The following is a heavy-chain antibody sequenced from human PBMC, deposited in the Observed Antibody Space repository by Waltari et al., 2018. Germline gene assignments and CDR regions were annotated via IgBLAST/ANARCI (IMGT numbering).Heavy chain of an antibody. Sequence: QVQLQESGPGLVKPSQALSLTCTVSGGPISSSDHYWSWIRQPPGKGLEWIGYIYYSGSAYYNPSLKSRVTISVDTSKNQFSLNLSSVTAADTAVYYCASEVGATEAADSWGQGTLVTVSS. D-gene: IGHD1-26*01. V-gene: IGHV4-30-4*01. CDR1: GGPISSSDHY. J-gene: IGHJ4*02. CDR2: IYYSGSA. CDR3: ASEVGATEAADS.